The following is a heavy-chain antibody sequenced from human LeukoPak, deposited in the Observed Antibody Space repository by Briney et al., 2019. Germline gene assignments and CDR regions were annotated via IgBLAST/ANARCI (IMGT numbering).Heavy chain of an antibody. J-gene: IGHJ1*01. D-gene: IGHD2/OR15-2a*01. CDR2: INTGNGNT. CDR1: GYTFTNYG. V-gene: IGHV1-3*04. Sequence: ASVNVSCKSSGYTFTNYGMHWVRQAPRQSPEWMGWINTGNGNTKSSQKFQDRVTLTRDTSASTAYMELNSLNSEDTAVYTCAKFPLSDAPGHYYPHGGQAPLVTVSS. CDR3: AKFPLSDAPGHYYPH.